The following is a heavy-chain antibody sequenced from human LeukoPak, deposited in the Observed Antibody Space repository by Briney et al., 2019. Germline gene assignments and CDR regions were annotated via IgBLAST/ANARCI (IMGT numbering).Heavy chain of an antibody. CDR3: ARDHGYANWFDP. Sequence: PSETLSLTCTVSGYSISSGYYWGWIRQPPGKGLEWIGSIYHSGSTYYNPSLKSRVTISVDTSKNQFSLKLSSVTAADTAVYYCARDHGYANWFDPWGQGTLVTVSS. CDR1: GYSISSGYY. J-gene: IGHJ5*02. V-gene: IGHV4-38-2*02. D-gene: IGHD5-18*01. CDR2: IYHSGST.